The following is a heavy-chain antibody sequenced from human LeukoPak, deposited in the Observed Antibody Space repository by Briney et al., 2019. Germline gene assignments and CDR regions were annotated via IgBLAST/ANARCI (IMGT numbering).Heavy chain of an antibody. CDR1: GFTFSTYW. V-gene: IGHV3-7*01. CDR3: ARDLSGSYSVDY. D-gene: IGHD1-26*01. CDR2: IKQDGSEK. J-gene: IGHJ4*02. Sequence: PGGSLRLSCAASGFTFSTYWMSWVRQAPGKGLEWVAYIKQDGSEKYYVDSVKGRFTLSRDNARNSVYLQMDSLRADDTAVYFCARDLSGSYSVDYWGQGTLVTVSS.